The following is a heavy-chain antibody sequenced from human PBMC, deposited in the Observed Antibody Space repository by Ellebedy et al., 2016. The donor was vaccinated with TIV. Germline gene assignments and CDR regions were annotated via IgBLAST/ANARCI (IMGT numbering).Heavy chain of an antibody. J-gene: IGHJ4*02. CDR1: GFTFDTYE. V-gene: IGHV3-48*02. CDR2: ISSRSTTM. CDR3: ATDRGKSGDYLNNFDY. Sequence: GESLKISCAASGFTFDTYEMNWVRQAPGKGLEWVSYISSRSTTMYYADSVKGRFTISRDNAKNSLYLQMNSLRDEDTAVYYCATDRGKSGDYLNNFDYWGQGTLVTVSS. D-gene: IGHD1-26*01.